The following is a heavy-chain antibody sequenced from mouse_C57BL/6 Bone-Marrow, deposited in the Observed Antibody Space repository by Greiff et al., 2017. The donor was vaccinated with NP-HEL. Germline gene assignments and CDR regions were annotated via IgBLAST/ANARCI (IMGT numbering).Heavy chain of an antibody. J-gene: IGHJ2*01. V-gene: IGHV1-39*01. CDR2: INPNYGTT. Sequence: VQLQQPGPELVKPGASVKISCKASGYSFTDYNMNWVKQSNGKSLEWIGVINPNYGTTSYNQKFKGKATLTVDPSSSTAYMQLNSLTSEDSAVYYCARRRYYYGSSYGLGGFFDYWGQGTTLTVSS. D-gene: IGHD1-1*01. CDR1: GYSFTDYN. CDR3: ARRRYYYGSSYGLGGFFDY.